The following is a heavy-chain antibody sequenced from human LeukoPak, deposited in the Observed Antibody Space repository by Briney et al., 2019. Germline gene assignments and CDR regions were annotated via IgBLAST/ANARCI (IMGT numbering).Heavy chain of an antibody. D-gene: IGHD1-1*01. V-gene: IGHV3-9*01. CDR2: ISWNGGLI. J-gene: IGHJ4*02. Sequence: GGSLRLSCAASGFTFDDYAMHWVRQAPEKGLEWVSGISWNGGLIGYADSVKGRFTISRDNAKKSLYLQMNSLRAEDTAVYYCARAETDHYYFDHLGQGILVTVSS. CDR3: ARAETDHYYFDH. CDR1: GFTFDDYA.